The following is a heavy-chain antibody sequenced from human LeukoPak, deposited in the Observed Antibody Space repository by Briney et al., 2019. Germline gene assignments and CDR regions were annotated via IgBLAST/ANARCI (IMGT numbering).Heavy chain of an antibody. CDR2: IKQDGSEK. D-gene: IGHD3-16*01. CDR3: ARDGYYDYVWGTGFDY. Sequence: GGSLRLSCVASGFPFSSYGMHWVRQAPGKGLEWVANIKQDGSEKYYVDSVKGRFTISRDNAKNSLYLQMNSLRAEDTAVYYCARDGYYDYVWGTGFDYWGQGTLVTVSS. V-gene: IGHV3-7*03. CDR1: GFPFSSYG. J-gene: IGHJ4*02.